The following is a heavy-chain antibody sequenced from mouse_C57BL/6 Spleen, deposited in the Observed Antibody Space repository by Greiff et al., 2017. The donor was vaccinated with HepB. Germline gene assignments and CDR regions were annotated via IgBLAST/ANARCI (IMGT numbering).Heavy chain of an antibody. D-gene: IGHD1-1*01. CDR2: IDPSDSYT. V-gene: IGHV1-69*01. CDR3: ARYSDYGSSSHWHFDG. CDR1: GYTFTSYW. Sequence: QVQLQQPGAELVMPGASVKLSCKASGYTFTSYWMHWVKQRPGQGLEWIGEIDPSDSYTNYNQKFKGKSTLTVDKSSSTDDMQLSSLTSEDSAVYYCARYSDYGSSSHWHFDGWGTGTTVTVSS. J-gene: IGHJ1*03.